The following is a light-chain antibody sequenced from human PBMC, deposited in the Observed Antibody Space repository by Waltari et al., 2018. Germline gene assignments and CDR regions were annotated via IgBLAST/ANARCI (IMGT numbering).Light chain of an antibody. V-gene: IGKV1-5*03. J-gene: IGKJ1*01. CDR3: QHYDGFPWT. CDR1: QSISDW. Sequence: DIQMTQSPSTLSASVGDRVTITCRASQSISDWLAWYQQKPGKAPKLLIYKASDLESGVPSRFSGSGSGTEFTLNISSLQPDDFATYYCQHYDGFPWTFGQGTEVESK. CDR2: KAS.